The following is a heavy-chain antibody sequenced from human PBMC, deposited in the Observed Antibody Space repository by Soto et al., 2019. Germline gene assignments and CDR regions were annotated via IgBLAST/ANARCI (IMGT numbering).Heavy chain of an antibody. CDR2: MSESGGST. D-gene: IGHD6-13*01. CDR3: AKRSPYSSGWYSPIFDY. Sequence: PGGSLRLSCAASGFSFSDYAMSWVRQAPGKGLEWVSVMSESGGSTHYADSVRGRFTVSRDNSKNSLSLRMNSLRDEDTAVYFCAKRSPYSSGWYSPIFDYWGQGALVTVSS. J-gene: IGHJ4*02. V-gene: IGHV3-23*01. CDR1: GFSFSDYA.